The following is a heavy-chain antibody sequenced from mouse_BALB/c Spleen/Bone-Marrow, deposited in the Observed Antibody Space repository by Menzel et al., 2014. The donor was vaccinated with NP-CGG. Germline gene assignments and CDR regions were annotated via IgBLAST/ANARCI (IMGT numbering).Heavy chain of an antibody. D-gene: IGHD2-14*01. Sequence: QVQLQQSGAELVKPGASVKMSCKASGYTFXSYWMHWVKQRPGQGLEWIGVIDPSDSYTSYNQKFKGKATLTVDTSSXTAYMQLSSLTSEDSAVSYCPIYYRSFAYCGQGTLVTVSA. CDR2: IDPSDSYT. CDR1: GYTFXSYW. CDR3: PIYYRSFAY. V-gene: IGHV1S127*01. J-gene: IGHJ3*01.